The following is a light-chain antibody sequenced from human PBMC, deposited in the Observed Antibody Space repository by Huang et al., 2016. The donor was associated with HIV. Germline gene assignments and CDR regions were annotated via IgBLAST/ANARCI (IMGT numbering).Light chain of an antibody. Sequence: EIVMTQSPATLSASPGERATLSCRASQSVSSNLAWYQQKPGQAPRLLIYGASTRATGIPARLSGSGSGTEFTLTISSLQSEDFAVYYCQQYNNWPPLTFGGGTKVEIK. V-gene: IGKV3-15*01. CDR3: QQYNNWPPLT. J-gene: IGKJ4*01. CDR2: GAS. CDR1: QSVSSN.